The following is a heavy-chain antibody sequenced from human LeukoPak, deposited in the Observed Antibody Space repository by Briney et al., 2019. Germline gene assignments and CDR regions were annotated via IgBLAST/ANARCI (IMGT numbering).Heavy chain of an antibody. D-gene: IGHD2-2*01. CDR2: IIPIFGTA. V-gene: IGHV1-69*13. Sequence: SVKVSCKASGGTFSSYAISWVRQAPGQGLEWTGGIIPIFGTANYAQKFQGRVTITADESTSTAYMELSSLRSEDTAVYYCARASHIVVVPAATHYYYGMDVWGKGTTVTVSS. CDR3: ARASHIVVVPAATHYYYGMDV. CDR1: GGTFSSYA. J-gene: IGHJ6*04.